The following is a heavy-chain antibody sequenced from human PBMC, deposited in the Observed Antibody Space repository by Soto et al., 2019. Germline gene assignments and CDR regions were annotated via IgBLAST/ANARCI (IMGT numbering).Heavy chain of an antibody. CDR2: IYYSGST. Sequence: QVQLQESGPGLVKPSQTLSLTCTVSGGSISSGGYYWSWIRQHPGKGLEWIGYIYYSGSTYYNPSLKSRVTISVDTSKNQFSLKLSSVTAADTAMYYCARDHYGSGSYIDYWGQGTLVTVSS. CDR3: ARDHYGSGSYIDY. J-gene: IGHJ4*02. CDR1: GGSISSGGYY. D-gene: IGHD3-10*01. V-gene: IGHV4-31*03.